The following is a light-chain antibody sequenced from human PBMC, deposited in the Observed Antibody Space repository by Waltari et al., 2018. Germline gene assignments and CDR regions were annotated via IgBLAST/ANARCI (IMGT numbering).Light chain of an antibody. V-gene: IGKV3-15*01. J-gene: IGKJ1*01. CDR1: QSVSSN. CDR3: QHYNNWPHWT. CDR2: GAS. Sequence: EIVMTQSPATMSVSPGERATLSCRASQSVSSNLAWYQQKRGQAPRRLIYGASTRAAGIPARFSGSGAGTEFTLTISSLQSEDFAVYYCQHYNNWPHWTFGQGTKVEIK.